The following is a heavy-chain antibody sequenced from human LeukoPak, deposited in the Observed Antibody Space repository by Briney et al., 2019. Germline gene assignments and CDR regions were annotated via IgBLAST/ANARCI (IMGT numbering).Heavy chain of an antibody. CDR3: ARSHGPDYYYGMDV. V-gene: IGHV3-30-3*01. J-gene: IGHJ6*02. D-gene: IGHD4-17*01. Sequence: GGSLRLSCAASGFTFSSYAMHWVRQAPGKGLEWVTVISYDGSNKYYAGSVKGRFTISRDNSKNTLYLQMNSLRAEDTAVYYCARSHGPDYYYGMDVWGQGTTVTVSS. CDR1: GFTFSSYA. CDR2: ISYDGSNK.